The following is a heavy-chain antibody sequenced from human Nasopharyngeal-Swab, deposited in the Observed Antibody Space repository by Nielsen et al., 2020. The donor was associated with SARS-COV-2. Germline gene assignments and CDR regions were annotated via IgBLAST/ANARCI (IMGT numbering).Heavy chain of an antibody. CDR3: ARVGTYYYDSSGHLNYYYYYYMDV. CDR2: IYYSGST. V-gene: IGHV4-59*01. Sequence: RQAPGKGLEWIGYIYYSGSTNYNPSLKSRVTISVDTSKNQFSLKLSSVTAADTAVYYCARVGTYYYDSSGHLNYYYYYYMDVWGKGTTGTVSS. D-gene: IGHD3-22*01. J-gene: IGHJ6*03.